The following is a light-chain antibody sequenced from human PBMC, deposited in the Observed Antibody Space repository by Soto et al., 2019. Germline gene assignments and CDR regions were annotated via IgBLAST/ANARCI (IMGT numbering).Light chain of an antibody. J-gene: IGKJ1*01. CDR2: AAS. Sequence: DIQLTQSPSFLCASLGDRATITCWASQGISSYLAWYQQKPGKAPKLLIYAASTLQSGVPSRFSGSGSGTEFTLTISSLQTDDFATYYCQHYNSYSEAFGQGTKVDIK. V-gene: IGKV1-9*01. CDR3: QHYNSYSEA. CDR1: QGISSY.